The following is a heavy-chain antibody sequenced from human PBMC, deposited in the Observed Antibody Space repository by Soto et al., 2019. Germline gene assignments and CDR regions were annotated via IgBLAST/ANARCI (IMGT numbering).Heavy chain of an antibody. J-gene: IGHJ6*02. CDR3: ARDPEYSSSWYGMDV. Sequence: GASVKVSCKASGYTFPSYGINWVRPAPGQRLEWMGWINACNGNTKYSQKFQGRVTITRDTSASTAYMELSSLRSEDTAVYYCARDPEYSSSWYGMDVWGQGTTVTVSS. CDR2: INACNGNT. CDR1: GYTFPSYG. V-gene: IGHV1-3*01. D-gene: IGHD6-13*01.